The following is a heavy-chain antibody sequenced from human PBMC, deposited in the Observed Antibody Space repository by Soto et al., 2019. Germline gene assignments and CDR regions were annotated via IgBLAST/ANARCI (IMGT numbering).Heavy chain of an antibody. CDR3: ARARSGDRRFDS. V-gene: IGHV4-30-4*01. CDR2: IFYSGTT. CDR1: CSSLSSGDYY. J-gene: IGHJ4*02. D-gene: IGHD2-21*02. Sequence: TVSRSGAIACSSLSSGDYYWRWIRQHPGKGLEWIGYIFYSGTTYYNPSLKSRVTISVDTSKNQFFRKLSSVTAADTAVYYCARARSGDRRFDSWGQGALVTVSS.